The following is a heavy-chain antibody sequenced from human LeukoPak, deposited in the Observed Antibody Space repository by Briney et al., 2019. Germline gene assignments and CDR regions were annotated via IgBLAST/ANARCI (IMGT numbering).Heavy chain of an antibody. CDR2: ISGSGSTT. CDR1: GFTFSSYA. Sequence: PGGSLRLSCAASGFTFSSYAMTWVRQAPGKGLEWVSGISGSGSTTYYADSVKGRFTISRDNSKNSLYLQMNSLRAEDTAVYYCARLRPSPIYDSSDYWGQGTLVTVSS. J-gene: IGHJ4*02. V-gene: IGHV3-23*01. D-gene: IGHD3-22*01. CDR3: ARLRPSPIYDSSDY.